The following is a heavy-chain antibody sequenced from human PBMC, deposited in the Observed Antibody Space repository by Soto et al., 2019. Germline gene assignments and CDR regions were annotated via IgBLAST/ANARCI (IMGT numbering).Heavy chain of an antibody. CDR3: ARDAFCGSGTCRVGHWFDP. V-gene: IGHV4-34*01. CDR2: VNHRGSA. CDR1: GGPFSGVY. J-gene: IGHJ5*02. Sequence: LSLTCAVSGGPFSGVYWSWIRQPPGKGLEWIGGVNHRGSANYNPSLESRVTMSVDTSKNQFSLKLTSVTAADSAVYYCARDAFCGSGTCRVGHWFDPWGQGTLVTVS. D-gene: IGHD2-21*01.